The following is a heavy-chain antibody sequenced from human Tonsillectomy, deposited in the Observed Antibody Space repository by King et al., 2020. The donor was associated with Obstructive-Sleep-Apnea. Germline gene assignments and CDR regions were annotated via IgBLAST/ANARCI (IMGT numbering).Heavy chain of an antibody. V-gene: IGHV5-10-1*03. CDR3: ARLGITMIRGPTDY. CDR2: IDASDSYS. Sequence: VQLVESGAEVKKPGETLRISCKGSGYSFPSYWISWVRHMPGKGLEWMGRIDASDSYSSSSPSFQGHVTIAADKSFSTAYLQWSIRKASDTAMYYCARLGITMIRGPTDYWGQGTLVTVSS. CDR1: GYSFPSYW. D-gene: IGHD3-10*01. J-gene: IGHJ4*02.